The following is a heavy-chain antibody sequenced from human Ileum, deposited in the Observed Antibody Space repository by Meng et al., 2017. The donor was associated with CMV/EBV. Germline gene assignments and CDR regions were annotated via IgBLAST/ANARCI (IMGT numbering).Heavy chain of an antibody. D-gene: IGHD6-13*01. J-gene: IGHJ4*02. CDR1: GFTCSSYA. CDR2: ISSNGGST. CDR3: ARVRIAAADPYYFDY. V-gene: IGHV3-64*02. Sequence: SGFTCSSYAMHWVRQAPGKGLEYVSAISSNGGSTYYADSVKGRFTISRDNSKNTLYLQMGSLRAEDMAVYYCARVRIAAADPYYFDYWGQGTLVTVSS.